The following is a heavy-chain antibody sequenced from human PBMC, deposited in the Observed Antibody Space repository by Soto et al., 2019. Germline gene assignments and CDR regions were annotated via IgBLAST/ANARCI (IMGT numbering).Heavy chain of an antibody. V-gene: IGHV3-23*01. Sequence: EVQLLESGGGLLQPGGSLRLSCAASGFTFGDYAMSWVRQAPGKGLEWVSTISKSVGTTYYADSVKGRFTISRDNSTNTLYLQMNSLRADDTAVYYCARGAWCDSWGQGTLVTVSS. CDR2: ISKSVGTT. J-gene: IGHJ5*01. CDR1: GFTFGDYA. CDR3: ARGAWCDS.